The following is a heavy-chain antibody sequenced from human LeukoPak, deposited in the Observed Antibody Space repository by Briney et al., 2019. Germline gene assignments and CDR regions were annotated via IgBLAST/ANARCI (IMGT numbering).Heavy chain of an antibody. CDR3: ARGAWVVRGVIMFDY. J-gene: IGHJ4*02. CDR2: ISSSSSYI. Sequence: GGSLRLPCAASGFTFSSYSMNWVRQAPGKGLEWVSSISSSSSYIYYADSVKGRFTISRDNAKNSLYLQMNSLRAEDTAVYYCARGAWVVRGVIMFDYWGQGTLVTVSS. CDR1: GFTFSSYS. D-gene: IGHD3-10*01. V-gene: IGHV3-21*01.